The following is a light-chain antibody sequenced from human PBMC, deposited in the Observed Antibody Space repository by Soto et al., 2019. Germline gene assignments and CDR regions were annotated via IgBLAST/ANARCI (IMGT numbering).Light chain of an antibody. V-gene: IGLV2-14*01. J-gene: IGLJ1*01. Sequence: QSALTQPASVSGSPGQSITISCTGTSSDVGLYDYVSWYQQHPGKAPQLMIYAVSNRPSGVSNRFSASKSGNTASLFISGLQAEDEAAYYCTSHTSDSSYVFGSGTTVTVL. CDR1: SSDVGLYDY. CDR2: AVS. CDR3: TSHTSDSSYV.